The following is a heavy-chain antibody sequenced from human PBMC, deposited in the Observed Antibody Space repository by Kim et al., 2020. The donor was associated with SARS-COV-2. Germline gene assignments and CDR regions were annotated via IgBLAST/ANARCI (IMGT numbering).Heavy chain of an antibody. V-gene: IGHV1-69*02. CDR3: ATSGRGAFDI. Sequence: SVKVSCKASGGTINSYSISWVRQAPGQGLEWLGRIIPILGLANYAQNFEGRVAFIADRSPSTAYLELSSLRSDDTAVYYCATSGRGAFDIWGQGTMLT. D-gene: IGHD3-10*01. J-gene: IGHJ3*02. CDR2: IIPILGLA. CDR1: GGTINSYS.